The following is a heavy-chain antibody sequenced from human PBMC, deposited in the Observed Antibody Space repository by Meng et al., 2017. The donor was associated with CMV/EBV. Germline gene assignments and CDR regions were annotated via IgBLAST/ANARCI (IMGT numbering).Heavy chain of an antibody. CDR3: ARPLWSGYYYGMDV. Sequence: GESLKISCAASGFTFSSYWMHWVRQAPGKGLVWVSRINSGGSSTSYADSVKGRFTISRDNAKNTLYLQMNSLRAEDTAVYYCARPLWSGYYYGMDVWGQGTTVTVSS. J-gene: IGHJ6*02. CDR2: INSGGSST. CDR1: GFTFSSYW. V-gene: IGHV3-74*01. D-gene: IGHD3-3*01.